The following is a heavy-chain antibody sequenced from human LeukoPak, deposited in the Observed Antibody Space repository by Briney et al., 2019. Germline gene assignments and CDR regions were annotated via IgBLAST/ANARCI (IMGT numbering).Heavy chain of an antibody. Sequence: SGGSLRLSCAASGFTFSSYAMSWVRQAPGKGLEWVSAISGSGTNTYYADSVKGRFTISRDNAKNSLYLQMNSLRAEDTAVYYCARDNYYDSSGYSDYWGQGTLVTVSS. CDR1: GFTFSSYA. J-gene: IGHJ4*02. CDR3: ARDNYYDSSGYSDY. V-gene: IGHV3-23*01. CDR2: ISGSGTNT. D-gene: IGHD3-22*01.